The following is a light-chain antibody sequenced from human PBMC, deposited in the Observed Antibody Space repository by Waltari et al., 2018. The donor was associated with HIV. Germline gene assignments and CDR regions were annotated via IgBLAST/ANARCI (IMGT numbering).Light chain of an antibody. J-gene: IGLJ3*02. Sequence: QSVLTQPPSASGTPGQRVTISCSGNSSNIGSNYVYWYQQLPGTTPRLLIFRNNHRPSGVPDRFSGSKSGTSASLAISGLRSEDEADYFCATWDDSLSALWVFGGGTKLTVL. V-gene: IGLV1-47*01. CDR2: RNN. CDR3: ATWDDSLSALWV. CDR1: SSNIGSNY.